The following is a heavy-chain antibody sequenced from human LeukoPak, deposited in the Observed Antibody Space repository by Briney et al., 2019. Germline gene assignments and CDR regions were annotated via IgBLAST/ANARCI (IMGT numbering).Heavy chain of an antibody. CDR2: VYYSGST. CDR1: SGFITAYY. V-gene: IGHV4-59*01. CDR3: ARGYYYDSSGSGTYYYYMDV. D-gene: IGHD3-22*01. Sequence: SETLSLTCSVSSGFITAYYWSWIRQPPGKGLEWIGYVYYSGSTNYNPSLKSRVTISVDTSKNQFSLKLSSVTAADTAVYYCARGYYYDSSGSGTYYYYMDVWGKGTTVTVSS. J-gene: IGHJ6*03.